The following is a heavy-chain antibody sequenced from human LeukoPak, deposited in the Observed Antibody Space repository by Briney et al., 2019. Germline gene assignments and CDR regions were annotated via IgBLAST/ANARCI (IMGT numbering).Heavy chain of an antibody. CDR1: GGSISSGSYY. J-gene: IGHJ4*02. Sequence: PSQTLSLTCTVSGGSISSGSYYWSWIRQPAGKGLEWIGRIYTSGSTNYNPSLKSRVTMSVDTSKNQFSLKLSSVTAADTAVYYCASSYYDILTGYPQFDYWGQGTLVTVSS. V-gene: IGHV4-61*02. CDR2: IYTSGST. CDR3: ASSYYDILTGYPQFDY. D-gene: IGHD3-9*01.